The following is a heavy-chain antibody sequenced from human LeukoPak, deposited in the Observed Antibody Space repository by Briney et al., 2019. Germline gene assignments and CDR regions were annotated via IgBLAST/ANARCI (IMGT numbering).Heavy chain of an antibody. Sequence: GGSLRLSCAASGFTFSSYSMNWVRQAPGKGLEWVSSISSSSSYIYYADSVKRRFTISRDNAKNSLYLQMNSLRAEDTAVYYCAREKEGWFGELSGYFDYWGQGTLVTVSS. D-gene: IGHD3-10*01. V-gene: IGHV3-21*01. CDR3: AREKEGWFGELSGYFDY. CDR2: ISSSSSYI. CDR1: GFTFSSYS. J-gene: IGHJ4*02.